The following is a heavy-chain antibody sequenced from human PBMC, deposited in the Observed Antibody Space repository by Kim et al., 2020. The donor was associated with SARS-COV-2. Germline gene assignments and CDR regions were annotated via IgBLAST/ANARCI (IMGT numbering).Heavy chain of an antibody. CDR2: ISGSSSYI. D-gene: IGHD1-26*01. V-gene: IGHV3-21*01. J-gene: IGHJ4*02. CDR1: GFTFRSYT. Sequence: GGSLRLSCAASGFTFRSYTMNWVRQAPGKGLEWVSSISGSSSYIYYPDSVKGRFTISRDNAKNSLYLQMNSLRADDTAVYYCARGGGSYDEWGQGTLVTVSS. CDR3: ARGGGSYDE.